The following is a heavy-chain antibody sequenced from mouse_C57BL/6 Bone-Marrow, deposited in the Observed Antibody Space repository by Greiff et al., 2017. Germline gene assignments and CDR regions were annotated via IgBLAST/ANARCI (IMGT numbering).Heavy chain of an antibody. D-gene: IGHD2-5*01. J-gene: IGHJ2*01. CDR1: GFTFSSYA. CDR2: ISDGGSYT. Sequence: EVKLMDSGGGLVKPGGSLKLSCAASGFTFSSYAMSWVRQTPEKRLEWVATISDGGSYTYYPDNVKGRFTISRDNAKNNLYLQMSHLKSEDTAMYYCARATIVTTPYFDYWGQGTTLTVSS. CDR3: ARATIVTTPYFDY. V-gene: IGHV5-4*03.